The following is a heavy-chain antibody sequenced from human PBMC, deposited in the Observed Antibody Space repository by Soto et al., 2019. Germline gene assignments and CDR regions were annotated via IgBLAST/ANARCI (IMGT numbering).Heavy chain of an antibody. J-gene: IGHJ4*02. V-gene: IGHV3-23*01. CDR3: AKEEITYYYDSSGYYEH. CDR2: ISGSGGST. D-gene: IGHD3-22*01. CDR1: GFTFSSYA. Sequence: GGSLRLSCAASGFTFSSYAMRWIRQAPGKGLEWVSAISGSGGSTYYADSVKGRFTISRDNSKNTLYLQMNSLRAEDTAVYYCAKEEITYYYDSSGYYEHWGQGTLVTVSS.